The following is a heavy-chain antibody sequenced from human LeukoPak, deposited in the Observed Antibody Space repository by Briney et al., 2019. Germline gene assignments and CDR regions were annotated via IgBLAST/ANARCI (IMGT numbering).Heavy chain of an antibody. V-gene: IGHV1-18*01. CDR1: GYTFTSYG. CDR3: GRTEYSGGDPTGY. Sequence: LRASVKVSCKASGYTFTSYGISWLRQAPGQGLEGMGWISAYNGNTNYAQKLQGRVTMTTDTSTSTAYMELRSLESDDTAVVYLGRTEYSGGDPTGYLGQGTLVTVSS. J-gene: IGHJ4*02. D-gene: IGHD1-26*01. CDR2: ISAYNGNT.